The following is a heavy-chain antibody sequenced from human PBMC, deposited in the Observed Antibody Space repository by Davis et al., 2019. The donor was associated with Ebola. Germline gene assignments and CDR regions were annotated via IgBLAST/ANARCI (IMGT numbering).Heavy chain of an antibody. CDR1: GYTFTKYY. D-gene: IGHD3-16*02. Sequence: ASVKVSCKASGYTFTKYYMHWVRQAPGQGLEWMGWIHSKSGGTDYAQKFQGRVTMTRDTSISTVYMELNSLRSDDTAVYYCARVERVGELAFFYWGQGTLVTVSS. V-gene: IGHV1-2*02. CDR3: ARVERVGELAFFY. CDR2: IHSKSGGT. J-gene: IGHJ4*02.